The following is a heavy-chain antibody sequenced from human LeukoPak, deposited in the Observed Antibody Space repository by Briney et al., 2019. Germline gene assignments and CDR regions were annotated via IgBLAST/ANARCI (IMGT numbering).Heavy chain of an antibody. D-gene: IGHD2-2*01. Sequence: SETLSLTCAVYGGSFSGYYWSWIRQPPGKGLEWIGEINHSGSTNHNPSLKSRVTISVDTSKNQFSLKLSSVTAADTAVYYCARDQEAYCSSTSCYEYYYYMDVWGKGTTVTISS. CDR2: INHSGST. V-gene: IGHV4-34*01. CDR3: ARDQEAYCSSTSCYEYYYYMDV. CDR1: GGSFSGYY. J-gene: IGHJ6*03.